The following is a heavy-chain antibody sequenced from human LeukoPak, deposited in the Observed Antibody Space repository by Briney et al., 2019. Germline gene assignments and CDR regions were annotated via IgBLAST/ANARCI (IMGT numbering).Heavy chain of an antibody. J-gene: IGHJ5*02. V-gene: IGHV3-23*01. CDR1: GFPFSSHA. Sequence: GGSLRLSCAASGFPFSSHAMSWVRQPPGKGLEWVSAISNGKTYYADSVRSRFTISRDDSKNTVSLQMNSLRDEDTALYYCVREAGYCASVCLKSNWFDPWGQGTLVTVSS. D-gene: IGHD2-21*02. CDR3: VREAGYCASVCLKSNWFDP. CDR2: ISNGKT.